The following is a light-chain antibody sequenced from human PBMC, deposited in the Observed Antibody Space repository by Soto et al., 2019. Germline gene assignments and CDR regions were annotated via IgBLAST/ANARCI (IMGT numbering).Light chain of an antibody. CDR3: QQYGTYLWT. CDR2: KAS. CDR1: QSISTW. Sequence: DIQMTQSPSTLSASVGGRVSITGRASQSISTWLSWYQQKPGKAPKVLIYKASNLQSGVSSRFSGGGSGTEFTLTISSLQPDDFATYYCQQYGTYLWTFGQGTKVDIK. J-gene: IGKJ1*01. V-gene: IGKV1-5*03.